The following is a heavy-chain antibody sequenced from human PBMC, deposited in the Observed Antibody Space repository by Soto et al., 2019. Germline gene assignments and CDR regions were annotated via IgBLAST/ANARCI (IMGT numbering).Heavy chain of an antibody. CDR1: GGPISSYY. V-gene: IGHV4-59*08. D-gene: IGHD3-22*01. CDR3: ARRYYDDSGAYYISWFDP. CDR2: IYYTGST. J-gene: IGHJ5*02. Sequence: SETLSLTCTVSGGPISSYYWSWIRQPPGKGLEWIGYIYYTGSTNYNPSLKSRVTISVDTSKNQFSLRLSSVTAADTAVYYCARRYYDDSGAYYISWFDPWGQGTLVTVSS.